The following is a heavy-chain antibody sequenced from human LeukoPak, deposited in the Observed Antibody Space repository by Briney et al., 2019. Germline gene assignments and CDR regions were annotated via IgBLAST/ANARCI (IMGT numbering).Heavy chain of an antibody. D-gene: IGHD2-15*01. CDR1: GFTFSSYS. Sequence: GGSLRLSCAASGFTFSSYSMNWVRQAPGKGLEWVSSISSSSSYIYYADSVKGRFTISRDNAKNSLYLQMNSLRAEDTAVYYCARDFCSGGSCSGDYWGQGTLVTVSS. CDR3: ARDFCSGGSCSGDY. J-gene: IGHJ4*02. V-gene: IGHV3-21*01. CDR2: ISSSSSYI.